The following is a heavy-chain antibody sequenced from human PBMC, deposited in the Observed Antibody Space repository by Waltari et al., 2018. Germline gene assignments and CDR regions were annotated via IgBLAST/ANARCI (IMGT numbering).Heavy chain of an antibody. J-gene: IGHJ4*02. CDR2: INPNSGGT. V-gene: IGHV1-2*06. CDR3: ASRGVNCSSTSCYSDY. Sequence: QVQLVQSGAEVKKPGASVKVSCKASGYTFTGYYMHWVRQAPGQGLEWMGRINPNSGGTNYAQKFKGRVTMTRDTSISTAYMELSRLRSDDTAVYYCASRGVNCSSTSCYSDYWGQGTLVTVSS. D-gene: IGHD2-2*01. CDR1: GYTFTGYY.